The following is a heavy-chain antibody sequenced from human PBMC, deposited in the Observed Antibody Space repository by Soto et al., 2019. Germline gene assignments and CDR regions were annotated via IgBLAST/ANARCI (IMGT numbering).Heavy chain of an antibody. CDR1: GYTFTNYW. CDR2: IYPGDSDS. Sequence: GESLKISCKGSGYTFTNYWIGWVRQMPGKGLEWMGIIYPGDSDSKYNPSFQGQVTISADKSITTTYLQWSSLKASDTAIYYCAASIFYYGMDVWGQGTTVTVSS. J-gene: IGHJ6*02. V-gene: IGHV5-51*01. CDR3: AASIFYYGMDV.